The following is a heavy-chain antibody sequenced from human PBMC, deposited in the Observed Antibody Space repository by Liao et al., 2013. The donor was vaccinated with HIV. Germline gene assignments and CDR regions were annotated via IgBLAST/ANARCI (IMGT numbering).Heavy chain of an antibody. J-gene: IGHJ3*02. CDR2: VYYSGST. V-gene: IGHV4-59*01. D-gene: IGHD3-16*01. CDR3: ARIIRSGRFGAFDI. Sequence: QVQLQESGSGLVKPSETLSLTCTVSGGSISSDFWSWIRQPPGMGLEWIGYVYYSGSTNYNPSLKSRVAISVDTSKNQFSLKLSSVTAADTAVYYCARIIRSGRFGAFDIWGQGTMVTVSS. CDR1: GGSISSDF.